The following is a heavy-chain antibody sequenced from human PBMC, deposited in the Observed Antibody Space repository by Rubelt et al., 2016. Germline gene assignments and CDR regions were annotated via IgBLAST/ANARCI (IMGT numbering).Heavy chain of an antibody. D-gene: IGHD4-17*01. J-gene: IGHJ4*02. CDR1: GFSFSNYW. CDR3: ATGLREAFDL. CDR2: IDNDGSLA. V-gene: IGHV3-74*01. Sequence: EVQLVESGGGLVQPGGSLRLSCAASGFSFSNYWMLWFRQDPGKGLVWVSRIDNDGSLATYAASVAGRFTISRDNAKSTLYLQMNSLRAEDTAVYYCATGLREAFDLWGQGTLVTVSS.